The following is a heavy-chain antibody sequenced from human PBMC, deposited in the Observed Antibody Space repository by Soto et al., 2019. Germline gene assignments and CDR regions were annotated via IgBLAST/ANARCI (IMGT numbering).Heavy chain of an antibody. CDR2: IIPIFGTA. D-gene: IGHD3-22*01. CDR1: GGTFSSYA. V-gene: IGHV1-69*01. CDR3: ARGGDSSGYFGWFDP. Sequence: QVQLVQSGAEVKKPGSSVKVSCKASGGTFSSYAISWVRQAPGQVLEWMGGIIPIFGTANYGQKFQGRVTITADESTSTAYMELSSLRSEDTAVYYCARGGDSSGYFGWFDPWGQGTLVTVSS. J-gene: IGHJ5*02.